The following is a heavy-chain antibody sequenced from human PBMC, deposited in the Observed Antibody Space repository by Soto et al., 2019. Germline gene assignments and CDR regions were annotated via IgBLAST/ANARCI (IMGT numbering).Heavy chain of an antibody. CDR3: ARSIVVVTVLDY. CDR2: INAGNGNT. D-gene: IGHD2-21*02. J-gene: IGHJ4*02. V-gene: IGHV1-3*01. CDR1: GYTFTSYA. Sequence: ASVKVSCKASGYTFTSYAMHWVRQAPGQRLEWMGWINAGNGNTKYSQKFQGRVTITRDTSASTAYMELSSLRSEDTAVYYCARSIVVVTVLDYWGQGTLVTVPS.